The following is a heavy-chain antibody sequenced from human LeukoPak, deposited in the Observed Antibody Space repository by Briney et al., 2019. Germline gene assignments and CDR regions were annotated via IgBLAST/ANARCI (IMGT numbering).Heavy chain of an antibody. CDR3: ARDWDY. CDR1: GFSVSSKY. CDR2: IYGGGST. J-gene: IGHJ4*02. Sequence: GGSLRLSCAASGFSVSSKYMSWVRQAPGKGLEWVSVIYGGGSTYYEDSVKGRFTISSDNSKNTLYLQMNGLRAEDTAVYYCARDWDYWGQGTLVTVSS. V-gene: IGHV3-53*01.